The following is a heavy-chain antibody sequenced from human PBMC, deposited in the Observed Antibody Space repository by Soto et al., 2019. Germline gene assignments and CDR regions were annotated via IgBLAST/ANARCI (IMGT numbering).Heavy chain of an antibody. J-gene: IGHJ4*02. CDR1: GFTFSSYG. CDR2: ISYDGSNK. V-gene: IGHV3-30*18. D-gene: IGHD1-7*01. Sequence: GGSLRLSCAASGFTFSSYGMHWVRQAPGKGLEWVAVISYDGSNKYYADSVKGRFTISRDNSKNTLYLQMNSLRAEDTAVYYCAKIGSGSPQTTVDYWGQGTLVTVSS. CDR3: AKIGSGSPQTTVDY.